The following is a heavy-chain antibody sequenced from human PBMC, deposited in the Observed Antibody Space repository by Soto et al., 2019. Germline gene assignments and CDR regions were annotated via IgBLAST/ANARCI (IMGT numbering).Heavy chain of an antibody. CDR1: GGSISRSSYY. CDR3: ATLWFGAADY. Sequence: QLQLQESGPGLVKPSETLSLTCTVSGGSISRSSYYWGWIRQPPGKGLEWIGSIYYSGSTHYNPSLKSRVTISVDTSKNQFSRKLSSVTAADTAVYYCATLWFGAADYWGQGTLVTVSS. J-gene: IGHJ4*02. V-gene: IGHV4-39*01. CDR2: IYYSGST. D-gene: IGHD3-10*01.